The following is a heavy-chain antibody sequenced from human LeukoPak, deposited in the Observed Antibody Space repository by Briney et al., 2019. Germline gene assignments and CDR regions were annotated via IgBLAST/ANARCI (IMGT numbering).Heavy chain of an antibody. J-gene: IGHJ4*02. CDR1: GFTFSSYG. Sequence: GGSLRLSCAASGFTFSSYGMHWVRQAPGKGQEWVAVIWYDGGNKYYADSVKGRFTISSDNSKNTLYLQMNSLRAEDTAVYYCARVIPPYYFDYWGQGTLVTVSS. V-gene: IGHV3-33*01. CDR2: IWYDGGNK. CDR3: ARVIPPYYFDY. D-gene: IGHD2-2*02.